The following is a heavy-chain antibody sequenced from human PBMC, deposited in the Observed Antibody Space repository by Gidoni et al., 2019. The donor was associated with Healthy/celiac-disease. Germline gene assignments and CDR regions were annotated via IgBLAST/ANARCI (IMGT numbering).Heavy chain of an antibody. J-gene: IGHJ4*02. D-gene: IGHD3-9*01. V-gene: IGHV4-34*01. CDR3: ARSYDILTGYYPFY. Sequence: QVQLQQWGAGLLKPSETLSLTCAVYGGSFSGYYWSWIRQPPGKGLEWIGEINHSGSTNYNPSLKSRVTISVDTSKNQFSLKLSSVTAADTAVYYCARSYDILTGYYPFYWGQGTLVTVSS. CDR2: INHSGST. CDR1: GGSFSGYY.